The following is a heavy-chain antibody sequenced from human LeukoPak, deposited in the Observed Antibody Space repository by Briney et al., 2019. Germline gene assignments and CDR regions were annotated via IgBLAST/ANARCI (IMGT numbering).Heavy chain of an antibody. CDR1: GGTSSSYA. Sequence: GASVKVSCKASGGTSSSYAISWVRQAPGQGLEWMGIINPSGGTTNYAQKFQGRVTMTRDTSTSTVYMELSSLRSDDTAVYYCARVISSGWYHGQFDYWGQGTLVTVSS. J-gene: IGHJ4*02. D-gene: IGHD6-19*01. CDR2: INPSGGTT. CDR3: ARVISSGWYHGQFDY. V-gene: IGHV1-46*01.